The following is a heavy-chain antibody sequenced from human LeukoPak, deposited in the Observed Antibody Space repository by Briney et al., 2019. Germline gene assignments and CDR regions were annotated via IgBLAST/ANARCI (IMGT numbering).Heavy chain of an antibody. CDR1: GFTFSSYW. CDR2: INGDGSST. CDR3: ARDYRYSAYE. Sequence: PGGSLRLSCAASGFTFSSYWMHWVRQAPGKGLAWVSRINGDGSSTNYADSVKGRFTISRDNAKNTLYLQMNSLRAEDTAVYYCARDYRYSAYEWGQGTLVTVSS. V-gene: IGHV3-74*01. J-gene: IGHJ4*02. D-gene: IGHD5-12*01.